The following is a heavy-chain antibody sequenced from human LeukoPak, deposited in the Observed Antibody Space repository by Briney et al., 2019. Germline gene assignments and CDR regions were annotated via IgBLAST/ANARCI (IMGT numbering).Heavy chain of an antibody. J-gene: IGHJ4*02. CDR3: ANDSTSSGWTRNYPS. D-gene: IGHD6-19*01. Sequence: PGGSLRLSCAASGFTFSSYAMSWVRQAPGKGLEWVSAISGSGGSAYYADSVKGRFTISRDNSKNTLYLQMNSLRAEDTAVYYCANDSTSSGWTRNYPSWGQGTLVTVSS. CDR1: GFTFSSYA. CDR2: ISGSGGSA. V-gene: IGHV3-23*01.